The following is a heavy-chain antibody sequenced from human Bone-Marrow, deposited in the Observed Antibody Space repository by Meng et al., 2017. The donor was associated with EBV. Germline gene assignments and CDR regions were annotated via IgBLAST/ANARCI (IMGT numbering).Heavy chain of an antibody. Sequence: QVQLQQWGAGLLKPSGTLALTCAVYGGSFNGYYWNWIRQSPTKGLEWIGEINHSGSTNYNPSLRSQVSISVDTSKNQFSLIVTSVTAADTAMYYCARGGVGGFESFDYWGQGILVTVSS. CDR2: INHSGST. V-gene: IGHV4-34*01. CDR1: GGSFNGYY. D-gene: IGHD1-26*01. J-gene: IGHJ4*02. CDR3: ARGGVGGFESFDY.